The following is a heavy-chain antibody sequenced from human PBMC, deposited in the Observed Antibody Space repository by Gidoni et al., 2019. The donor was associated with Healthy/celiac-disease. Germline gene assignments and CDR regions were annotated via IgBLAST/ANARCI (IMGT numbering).Heavy chain of an antibody. CDR2: INPNSGGT. CDR1: GYPFTGYY. V-gene: IGHV1-2*02. Sequence: VPLVQSGAEVKKPGASVKVSCKAYGYPFTGYYMHWGRQAPGQGLEWMCWINPNSGGTKYAQKFQGRVTMTSDTSISTAYMELSRRRSDDTAVYYCASSNYDFWRGHDYWGQGTLVTVSS. J-gene: IGHJ4*02. CDR3: ASSNYDFWRGHDY. D-gene: IGHD3-3*01.